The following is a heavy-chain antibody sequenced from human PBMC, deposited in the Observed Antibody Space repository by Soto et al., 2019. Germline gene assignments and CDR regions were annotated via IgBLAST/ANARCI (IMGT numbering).Heavy chain of an antibody. CDR3: AKAYLPYSSSSAYYYYMDV. CDR2: ISGSGAGT. D-gene: IGHD6-6*01. J-gene: IGHJ6*03. CDR1: GFTFSSYA. V-gene: IGHV3-23*01. Sequence: EVQLLESGGGLVQPGGSLRLSCAASGFTFSSYAMSWVRQAPGKGLEWVSGISGSGAGTYNADSVKGRFTISRDNSKNTLYLQMNSLRAEDTAVYYCAKAYLPYSSSSAYYYYMDVWGKGTTVTVSS.